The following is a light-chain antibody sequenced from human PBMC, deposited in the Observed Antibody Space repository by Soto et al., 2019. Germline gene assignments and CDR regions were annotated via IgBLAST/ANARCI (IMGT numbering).Light chain of an antibody. Sequence: DIQVTQSTSTLSASVGDRVTITCRASQSVSSWLAWYQQKPGKAPKLLIYKASTLESGVPSRFSGSGSGTEFTLTISSLQPDDFATYYCQQYNTYWTFGQGTKVEIK. V-gene: IGKV1-5*03. CDR2: KAS. CDR3: QQYNTYWT. J-gene: IGKJ1*01. CDR1: QSVSSW.